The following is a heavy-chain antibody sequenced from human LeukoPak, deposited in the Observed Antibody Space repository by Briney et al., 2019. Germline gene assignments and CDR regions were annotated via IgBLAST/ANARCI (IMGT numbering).Heavy chain of an antibody. CDR2: ISGSGGST. D-gene: IGHD1-1*01. CDR3: AKVETGTTWAYFDY. J-gene: IGHJ4*02. Sequence: GGSLRLSCAASGFTLSSYAMSWVRQAPGKGLEWVSAISGSGGSTYYADSVKGRFTISRDNSKNTLYLQMNSLRAEDTAVYYCAKVETGTTWAYFDYWGQGTLVTVSS. CDR1: GFTLSSYA. V-gene: IGHV3-23*01.